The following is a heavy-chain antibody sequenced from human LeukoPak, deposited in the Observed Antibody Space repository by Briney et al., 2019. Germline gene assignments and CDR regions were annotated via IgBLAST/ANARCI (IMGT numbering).Heavy chain of an antibody. CDR1: GFTFDDYG. CDR3: AREYYDFWSGYYSY. Sequence: PGGSLRLSCAASGFTFDDYGMSWVRQAPGKGLEWVFGINWNGGNTGYADSVKGRFTISRDNAKNSLYLQMNSLRAEDTALYYCAREYYDFWSGYYSYWGQGTLVTVSS. D-gene: IGHD3-3*01. J-gene: IGHJ4*02. CDR2: INWNGGNT. V-gene: IGHV3-20*04.